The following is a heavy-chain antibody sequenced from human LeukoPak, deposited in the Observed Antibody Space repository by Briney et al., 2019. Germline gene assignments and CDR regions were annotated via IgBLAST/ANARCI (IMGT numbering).Heavy chain of an antibody. V-gene: IGHV3-21*04. D-gene: IGHD1-26*01. Sequence: GGSLRLSCAASAFSLNAYNMNWVRQAPGKGLEWVSSISYTGTYIYYADSVKGRFTISRDNAQNSLYLQMNSLRAGDTAIYYCVRDRGTYRPIDYWGQGTLVTVSS. CDR1: AFSLNAYN. CDR3: VRDRGTYRPIDY. J-gene: IGHJ4*02. CDR2: ISYTGTYI.